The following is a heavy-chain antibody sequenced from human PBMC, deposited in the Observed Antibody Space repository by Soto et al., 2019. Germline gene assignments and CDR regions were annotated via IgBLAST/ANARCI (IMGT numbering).Heavy chain of an antibody. V-gene: IGHV3-74*01. D-gene: IGHD5-12*01. CDR3: ASGLSGYYGFDY. CDR1: GFTFSSYA. Sequence: LGGSLRLSCTASGFTFSSYAMTWVRQVPGKGLVWVSRIKGDETNTGYADCVKGRCTSSRDNVKNTLYLQMNSLRPEDTAVYYCASGLSGYYGFDYWGQGTLVTVSS. J-gene: IGHJ4*02. CDR2: IKGDETNT.